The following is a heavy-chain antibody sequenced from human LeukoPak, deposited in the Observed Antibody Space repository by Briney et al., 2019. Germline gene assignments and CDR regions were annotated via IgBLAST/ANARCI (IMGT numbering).Heavy chain of an antibody. Sequence: SETLSLTCTVSGGSISSGGYYWSWIRQHPGKGLEWIGYIYYSGSTYYNPSLKSRVTISVDTSKNQFSLKLSSVTAADTAVYYCARGRRYCSSTSCQNWFDPWSQGTLVTVSS. D-gene: IGHD2-2*01. CDR3: ARGRRYCSSTSCQNWFDP. V-gene: IGHV4-31*03. CDR1: GGSISSGGYY. J-gene: IGHJ5*02. CDR2: IYYSGST.